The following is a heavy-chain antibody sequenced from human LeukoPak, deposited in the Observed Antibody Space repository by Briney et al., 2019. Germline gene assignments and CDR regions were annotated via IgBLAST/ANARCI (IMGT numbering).Heavy chain of an antibody. CDR2: ISAYNGNT. Sequence: GASVKVSCKASGYTFTSYGISWVRQAPGQGLEWMGWISAYNGNTNYAQKLQGRVTMTTDTSTSTAYMELRSPRSDDTAVYYCARDTRAPNYYGSGSPEYFRHWGQGTLVTVSS. CDR3: ARDTRAPNYYGSGSPEYFRH. D-gene: IGHD3-10*01. J-gene: IGHJ1*01. CDR1: GYTFTSYG. V-gene: IGHV1-18*01.